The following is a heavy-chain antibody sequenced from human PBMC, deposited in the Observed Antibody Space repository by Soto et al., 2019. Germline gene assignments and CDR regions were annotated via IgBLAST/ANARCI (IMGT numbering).Heavy chain of an antibody. CDR1: GFTFSSYG. CDR3: AKSTLDYYYGMDV. J-gene: IGHJ6*02. Sequence: GGSLGLACAASGFTFSSYGMHWVRQAPGKGLEWVAVISYDGSNKYYADSVKGRFTISRDNSKNTLYLQMNSLRAEDTAVYYCAKSTLDYYYGMDVWGQGTTVTVSS. V-gene: IGHV3-30*18. CDR2: ISYDGSNK. D-gene: IGHD3-16*01.